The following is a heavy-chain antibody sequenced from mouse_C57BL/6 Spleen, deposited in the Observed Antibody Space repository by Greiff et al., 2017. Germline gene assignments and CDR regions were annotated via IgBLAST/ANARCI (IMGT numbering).Heavy chain of an antibody. Sequence: ESGAGLVQPGGSMKLSCAASGFTFSDAWMDWVRQSPEKGLEWVAEIRNKANNHATYYAVSVNGMFTISRDDSKSSVYLQMNSIRAEDTGIYYCTRESGSRFAYWGQGTLVTVSA. CDR1: GFTFSDAW. D-gene: IGHD1-1*01. V-gene: IGHV6-6*01. CDR3: TRESGSRFAY. J-gene: IGHJ3*01. CDR2: IRNKANNHAT.